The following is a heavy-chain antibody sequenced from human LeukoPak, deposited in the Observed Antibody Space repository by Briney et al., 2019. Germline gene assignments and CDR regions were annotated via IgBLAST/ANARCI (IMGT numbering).Heavy chain of an antibody. J-gene: IGHJ3*02. Sequence: GASVKVSCKASGGTFSSYAISWVRQAPGQGLEWMGRIIPILGIANYAQKFQGRVTITADKSTSTAYMELSSLRSEDTAVYYCARGEVSYCSSTSCSPEAFDIWGQGTMVTVSS. CDR2: IIPILGIA. CDR1: GGTFSSYA. CDR3: ARGEVSYCSSTSCSPEAFDI. D-gene: IGHD2-2*01. V-gene: IGHV1-69*04.